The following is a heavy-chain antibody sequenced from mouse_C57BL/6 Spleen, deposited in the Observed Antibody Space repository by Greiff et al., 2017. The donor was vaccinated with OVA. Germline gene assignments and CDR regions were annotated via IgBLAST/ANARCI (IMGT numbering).Heavy chain of an antibody. CDR1: GYSFTSYY. J-gene: IGHJ2*01. CDR3: ARSGGYYYCDY. CDR2: IYPGSGNT. V-gene: IGHV1-66*01. Sequence: VQLQQSGPELVKPGASVKISCKASGYSFTSYYIHWVKQRPGQGLEWIGWIYPGSGNTKYNEKFKGKATLTADTSSSTAYMQLSSLTSEDSAVYYCARSGGYYYCDYWGQGTTLTVSS. D-gene: IGHD2-3*01.